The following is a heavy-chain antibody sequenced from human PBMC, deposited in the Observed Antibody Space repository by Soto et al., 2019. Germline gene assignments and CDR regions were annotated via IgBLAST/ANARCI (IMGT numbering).Heavy chain of an antibody. CDR1: GYTFTNYG. J-gene: IGHJ6*03. CDR3: ARVRQLVGYFYYYMDG. V-gene: IGHV1-18*01. Sequence: QVQLLQSGAEVKKPGASVKVSCKASGYTFTNYGITWVRQAPGQGLEWMGWNSAYNGNTHYTQRLQGRVTMTTDTSTSTAYMELRGLRSDDTAVYYWARVRQLVGYFYYYMDGWGKGTTVTVSS. D-gene: IGHD6-6*01. CDR2: NSAYNGNT.